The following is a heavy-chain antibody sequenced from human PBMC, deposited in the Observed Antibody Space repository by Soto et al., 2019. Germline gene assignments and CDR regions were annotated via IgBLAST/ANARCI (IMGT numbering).Heavy chain of an antibody. CDR2: ISGSGGST. V-gene: IGHV3-23*01. J-gene: IGHJ1*01. CDR1: GFTFSSYA. CDR3: AKDPLNCSGGSCFRSVYFQH. Sequence: EVRLLESGGGLVQPGGSLRLSCAASGFTFSSYAMSWVRQAPGKGLEWVSAISGSGGSTYYADSVKGRFTISRDNSKNTMYLQMNSLRAEDTAVYYCAKDPLNCSGGSCFRSVYFQHWGQGTLVTVSS. D-gene: IGHD2-15*01.